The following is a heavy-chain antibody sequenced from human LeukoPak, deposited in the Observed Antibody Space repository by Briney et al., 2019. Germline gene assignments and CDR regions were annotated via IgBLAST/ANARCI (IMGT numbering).Heavy chain of an antibody. CDR1: GFTFSSYA. CDR3: AKGLLGYCSGGSCYPIDY. D-gene: IGHD2-15*01. J-gene: IGHJ4*02. V-gene: IGHV3-30-3*01. Sequence: GRSLRLSCAASGFTFSSYAMHWVRQAPGKGLEWVAVISYDGSNKYYADSVKGRFTISRDNSKNTLYLQMNSLRAEDTAVYYCAKGLLGYCSGGSCYPIDYWGQGTLVTVSS. CDR2: ISYDGSNK.